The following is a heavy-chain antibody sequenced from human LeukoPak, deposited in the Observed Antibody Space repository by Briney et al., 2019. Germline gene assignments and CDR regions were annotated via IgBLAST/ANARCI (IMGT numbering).Heavy chain of an antibody. D-gene: IGHD6-6*01. CDR2: MNPNSGNT. CDR1: GYTFTSYD. CDR3: ARGNRPDRLAARRGWFDP. V-gene: IGHV1-8*03. Sequence: ASVKVSCKASGYTFTSYDINWVRQATGQGLEWMGWMNPNSGNTGYAQKFQGRVTITRNTSISTAYMELSSLRSEDTAVYYCARGNRPDRLAARRGWFDPWSQGTLVTVSS. J-gene: IGHJ5*02.